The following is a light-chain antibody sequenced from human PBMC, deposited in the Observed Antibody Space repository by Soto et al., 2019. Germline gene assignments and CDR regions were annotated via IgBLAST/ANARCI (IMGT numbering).Light chain of an antibody. CDR1: SSDVGGYSY. CDR3: CSYAGSYTFV. J-gene: IGLJ1*01. Sequence: QSVLTQPRSVSGSPGQSVTISCSGTSSDVGGYSYVSWYQQRPGKAPKLMIYDVITRPSGVPDRFSGSKSGNTASLTISGLQADDEADYFCCSYAGSYTFVFGTGTKLTVL. CDR2: DVI. V-gene: IGLV2-11*01.